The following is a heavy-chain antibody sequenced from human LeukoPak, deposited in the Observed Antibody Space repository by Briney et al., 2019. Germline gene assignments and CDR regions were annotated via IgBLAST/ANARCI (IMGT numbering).Heavy chain of an antibody. V-gene: IGHV3-21*01. CDR1: GFTFSNSA. CDR2: ISSTSIYT. D-gene: IGHD6-19*01. J-gene: IGHJ4*02. CDR3: ARDRGSGWYPSSDN. Sequence: PGGSLRLSCAASGFTFSNSAMNWVRQAPGKGLEWVSSISSTSIYTYYADSVKGRFTISRDNAKNSLYLQMNILRADDTAVYYCARDRGSGWYPSSDNWGQGTLVTVSS.